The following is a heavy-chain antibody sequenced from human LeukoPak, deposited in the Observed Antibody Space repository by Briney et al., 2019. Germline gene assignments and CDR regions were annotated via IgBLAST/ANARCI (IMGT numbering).Heavy chain of an antibody. V-gene: IGHV4-34*01. J-gene: IGHJ4*02. D-gene: IGHD3-22*01. CDR1: GGSFSAYY. CDR3: ARNSHYYDSSGFNY. Sequence: SETLSLTCAVYGGSFSAYYWSWIRQPPGKGLEWIGEINHSGSTNYNPSLKSRVTISVDTSKNQFSLKLSSVTAAGTAVYYCARNSHYYDSSGFNYWGQGSLVTVSS. CDR2: INHSGST.